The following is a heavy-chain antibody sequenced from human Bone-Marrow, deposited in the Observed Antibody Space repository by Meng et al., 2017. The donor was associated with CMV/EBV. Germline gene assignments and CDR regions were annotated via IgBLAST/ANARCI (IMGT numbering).Heavy chain of an antibody. CDR2: IIPIFGTA. V-gene: IGHV1-69*06. CDR3: ARGAPQGEEDWFDP. Sequence: KAYGGTFSSYAIRWVRQAPGQGLEWMGGIIPIFGTANYAQKFQGRVTITADKSTSTAYMELSSLRSEDTAVYYCARGAPQGEEDWFDPWGQGTLVTVSS. D-gene: IGHD3-10*01. J-gene: IGHJ5*02. CDR1: GGTFSSYA.